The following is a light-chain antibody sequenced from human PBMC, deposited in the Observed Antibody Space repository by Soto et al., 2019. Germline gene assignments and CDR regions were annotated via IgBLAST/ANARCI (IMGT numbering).Light chain of an antibody. CDR3: AAWDDSLYGYV. CDR2: SNN. CDR1: SSNIGSNS. J-gene: IGLJ1*01. V-gene: IGLV1-44*01. Sequence: QSVLTQPPSASGTPGQRVTISCSGSSSNIGSNSVNWYQQLPGTAPKLLISSNNQRPSGVPDRFSDSKSGTSASLAISGLQSEDEADYYCAAWDDSLYGYVFGTGTKLTVL.